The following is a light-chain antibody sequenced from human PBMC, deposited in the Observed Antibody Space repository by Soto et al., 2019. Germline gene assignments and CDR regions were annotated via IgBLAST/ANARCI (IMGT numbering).Light chain of an antibody. CDR1: QAISTY. CDR2: AAY. V-gene: IGKV1-39*01. J-gene: IGKJ5*01. CDR3: LHTSSHILT. Sequence: DIQMTKNPSALSASVGDRVSITCRASQAISTYVNWYQHKPGQAPKLLIYAAYALQSGVPSRFSGSASGTEFTLAISSLHPEDFASYYSLHTSSHILTFGQGTRLEIK.